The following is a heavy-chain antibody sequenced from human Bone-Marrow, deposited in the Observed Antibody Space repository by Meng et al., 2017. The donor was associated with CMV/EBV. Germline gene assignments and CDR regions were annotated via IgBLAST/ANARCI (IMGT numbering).Heavy chain of an antibody. J-gene: IGHJ5*02. V-gene: IGHV1-18*01. CDR3: ARDNIAARPGWFDP. CDR1: GYTFITYG. CDR2: ISAYNGNI. Sequence: YGYTFITYGINWVRQAPGQGLEWMGWISAYNGNINYAQKFQGRVTMTTDTSTSTAYMELRSLRCDDTAVYYCARDNIAARPGWFDPWGQGTLVTVSS. D-gene: IGHD6-6*01.